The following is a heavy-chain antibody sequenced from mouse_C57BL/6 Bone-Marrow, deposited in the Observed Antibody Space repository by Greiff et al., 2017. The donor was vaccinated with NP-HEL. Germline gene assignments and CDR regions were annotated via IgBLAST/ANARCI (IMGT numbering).Heavy chain of an antibody. J-gene: IGHJ3*01. CDR1: GYEFSNYW. CDR2: LYPGDGDT. V-gene: IGHV1-80*01. Sequence: QVQLKQSGAELVKPGASVKISCKASGYEFSNYWMNWVKQRPGKGLDWIGQLYPGDGDTNYNGKFKDKATLTADKSSSTAYLQLSRLTDEDSAVYFCARGAYWGQGTLVTVSA. CDR3: ARGAY.